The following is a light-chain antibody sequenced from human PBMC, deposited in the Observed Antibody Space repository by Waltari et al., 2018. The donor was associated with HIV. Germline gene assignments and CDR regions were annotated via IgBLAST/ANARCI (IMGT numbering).Light chain of an antibody. V-gene: IGLV2-14*01. CDR3: ISFTTSTTWV. CDR1: SSAVGAYHF. J-gene: IGLJ3*02. CDR2: EVS. Sequence: QSALTQPASVSGSPGQSIAISCTGTSSAVGAYHFVSWYQQHPGKVPKVIISEVSNRPSGVSDRFSGSKSGNTASLTISGLQAEDEAVYYCISFTTSTTWVFGGGTKLTVL.